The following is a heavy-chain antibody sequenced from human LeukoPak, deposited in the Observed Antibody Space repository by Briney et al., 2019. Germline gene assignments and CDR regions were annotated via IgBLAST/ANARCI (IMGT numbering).Heavy chain of an antibody. CDR1: GYSISSGYY. CDR2: IYHSGST. J-gene: IGHJ4*02. CDR3: ARTRTARGDYLDY. V-gene: IGHV4-38-2*01. D-gene: IGHD2-2*01. Sequence: SETLSLTCAVSGYSISSGYYWGWIRQPPGKGLEWIGSIYHSGSTYYNPSLKSRVTISVDTSKNQFSLKLSSVTAADTAVYYCARTRTARGDYLDYWGQGTLVTVSS.